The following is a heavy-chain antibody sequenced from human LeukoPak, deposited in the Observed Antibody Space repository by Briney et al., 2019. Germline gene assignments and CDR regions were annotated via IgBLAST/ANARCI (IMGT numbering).Heavy chain of an antibody. V-gene: IGHV1-46*01. CDR3: ARAGYCSGGSCHGALDY. J-gene: IGHJ4*02. D-gene: IGHD2-15*01. CDR1: GYTFTSYY. CDR2: INPSGGST. Sequence: ASVKVSCKASGYTFTSYYMHWVRQAPGQGLEWMGIINPSGGSTSYAQKFQGRVTMTRDTSTSTVYMELSSLRSEDTAVYYCARAGYCSGGSCHGALDYWGQGTLVTVSS.